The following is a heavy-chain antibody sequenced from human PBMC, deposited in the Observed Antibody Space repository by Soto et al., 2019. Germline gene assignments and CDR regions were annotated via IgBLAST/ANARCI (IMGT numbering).Heavy chain of an antibody. CDR2: INPSGGST. CDR1: GYXFXSXY. Sequence: QVQLVQSGAEVKXXGXSXKVSCKASGYXFXSXYXHWVRQAPGQGLEWMGIINPSGGSTSYAQKFQGRVTMTRDTSTSTVYMELSSLRSEDTAVYYXXXXXXXXXXXXPHDYWGQGTLVTVSS. CDR3: XXXXXXXXXXXPHDY. J-gene: IGHJ4*02. V-gene: IGHV1-46*01.